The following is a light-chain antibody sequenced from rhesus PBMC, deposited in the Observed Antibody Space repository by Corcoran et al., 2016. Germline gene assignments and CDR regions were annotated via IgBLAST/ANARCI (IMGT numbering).Light chain of an antibody. CDR3: QHGYGTPFT. CDR2: KAF. Sequence: DIQMTQSPSSLSASVGDRVTITCRASENVNNYLNWYQQKPGKAPKLLIYKAFTLQSGVPSRVSGRGCGTDYTFTISSLQPEDVATYYCQHGYGTPFTFGPGTKLDIK. J-gene: IGKJ3*01. V-gene: IGKV1-74*01. CDR1: ENVNNY.